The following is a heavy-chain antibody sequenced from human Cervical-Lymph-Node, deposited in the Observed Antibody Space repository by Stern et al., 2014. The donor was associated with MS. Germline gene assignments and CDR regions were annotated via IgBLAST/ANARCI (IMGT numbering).Heavy chain of an antibody. D-gene: IGHD6-19*01. J-gene: IGHJ4*02. Sequence: EVQLVESGGGLVQPGGSLRLSCAASGFTFSGYRMNWVRQAPGKGLLWLSRIKSDGSSTTYADSMKGRFTISRDNAKNTLYLQMNSLGTEDTAIYYCARLGSSDDFDSWGQGTLVTVSS. CDR3: ARLGSSDDFDS. CDR1: GFTFSGYR. CDR2: IKSDGSST. V-gene: IGHV3-74*02.